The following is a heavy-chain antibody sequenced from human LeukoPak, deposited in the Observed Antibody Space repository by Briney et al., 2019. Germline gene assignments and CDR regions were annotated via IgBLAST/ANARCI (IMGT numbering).Heavy chain of an antibody. CDR2: ISSSSSYI. D-gene: IGHD5-18*01. CDR3: ARVGTAMVPLAFDI. J-gene: IGHJ3*02. Sequence: GGSLRLSCVASGFTFSSYSMNWVRQAPGKGLEWVSSISSSSSYIYYADSVKGRFTISRDNAKNSLYLQMNSLRAEDTAVYYCARVGTAMVPLAFDIWGQGTMVTVSS. V-gene: IGHV3-21*01. CDR1: GFTFSSYS.